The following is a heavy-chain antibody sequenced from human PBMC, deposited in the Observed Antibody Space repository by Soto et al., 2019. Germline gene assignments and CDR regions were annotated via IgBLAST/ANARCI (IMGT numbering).Heavy chain of an antibody. J-gene: IGHJ6*02. Sequence: GASVKVSCKASGGTFSSYAISWVRQAPGQGLEWMGGIIPIFGTANYAQKFQGRVTITADESTSTAYMELSSLRSEDTAVYYCARPSPRLRGIVVVPAAAYYYYGMDVWGQGTTVTVS. V-gene: IGHV1-69*13. CDR3: ARPSPRLRGIVVVPAAAYYYYGMDV. D-gene: IGHD2-2*01. CDR1: GGTFSSYA. CDR2: IIPIFGTA.